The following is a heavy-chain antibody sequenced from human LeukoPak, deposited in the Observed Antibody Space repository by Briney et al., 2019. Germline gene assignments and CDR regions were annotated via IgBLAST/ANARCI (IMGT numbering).Heavy chain of an antibody. V-gene: IGHV3-7*01. CDR1: GFTFSKYW. Sequence: PGGSLRLSCGASGFTFSKYWMSWVRQTPGKGLEWVASIRHDASQIYYVDSVKGRFTISRDNARNSLYLQMSSLRAEDTGVYYCASINWWEETVNYNWGPGNLVTVSS. J-gene: IGHJ4*02. CDR3: ASINWWEETVNYN. D-gene: IGHD1-26*01. CDR2: IRHDASQI.